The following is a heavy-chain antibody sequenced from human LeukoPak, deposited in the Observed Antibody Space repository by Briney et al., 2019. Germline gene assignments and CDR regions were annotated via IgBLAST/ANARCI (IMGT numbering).Heavy chain of an antibody. CDR3: ARDSSARYSASWYVVGDFDY. D-gene: IGHD6-13*01. J-gene: IGHJ4*02. V-gene: IGHV4-39*07. Sequence: SETLSLTCTVSGGSISTITYYWGWIRQPPGKGLEWIGNIFHSGSTYYNPSLKSRVTISIDTSKNQFSLKLSSVTAADTAVYYCARDSSARYSASWYVVGDFDYWGQGTLVTVSS. CDR2: IFHSGST. CDR1: GGSISTITYY.